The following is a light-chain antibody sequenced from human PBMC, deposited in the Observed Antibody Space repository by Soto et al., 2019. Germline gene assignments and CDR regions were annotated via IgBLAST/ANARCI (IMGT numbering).Light chain of an antibody. J-gene: IGLJ3*02. CDR2: EVS. Sequence: QSALTQPASVSGSPGQSITISCTGTSSDIGSYNLVSWYQQHPGKAPKLVIYEVSKRPSGVSNRFSGSKSGNTASLTISGLQAEDGADYYCCSHEGSIIWVLGGGTKLTVL. CDR3: CSHEGSIIWV. V-gene: IGLV2-23*02. CDR1: SSDIGSYNL.